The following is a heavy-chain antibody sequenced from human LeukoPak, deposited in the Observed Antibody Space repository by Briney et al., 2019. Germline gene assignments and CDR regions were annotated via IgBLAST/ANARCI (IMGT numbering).Heavy chain of an antibody. CDR2: ISYDGSNK. CDR3: AKDWLGFSGAFDI. CDR1: GFTFSSYG. V-gene: IGHV3-30*18. Sequence: PGRSLRLSCAASGFTFSSYGMHWVRQAPGKGLEWVAVISYDGSNKYYADSVKGRFTISRDNSKNTLYLQNSLRAEDTAVYYCAKDWLGFSGAFDIWGQGTMVTVSS. J-gene: IGHJ3*02. D-gene: IGHD3-10*01.